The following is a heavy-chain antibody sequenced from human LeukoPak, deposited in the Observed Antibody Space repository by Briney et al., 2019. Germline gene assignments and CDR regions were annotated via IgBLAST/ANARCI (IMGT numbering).Heavy chain of an antibody. V-gene: IGHV4-4*07. J-gene: IGHJ4*02. CDR1: GGSISSYY. CDR3: ARRGGSGRAFDY. Sequence: SETLSLTCSVSGGSISSYYWSWIRQSAGKGLEWIGRIQTSGYTNYNPSLKSRVSMSVDTSKNQVSLNLSSVTAADTAVYYCARRGGSGRAFDYWGQGTLVTVSS. D-gene: IGHD1-26*01. CDR2: IQTSGYT.